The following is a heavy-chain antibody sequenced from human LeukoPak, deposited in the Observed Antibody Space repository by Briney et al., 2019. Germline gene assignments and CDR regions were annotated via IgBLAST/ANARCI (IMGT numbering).Heavy chain of an antibody. CDR2: IKQDGSEK. J-gene: IGHJ2*01. CDR3: ARDGLGEQQLPPSLYWYFDL. Sequence: GGSLRLSCAASGFTFSSYWMSWVRQAPGKGLEWVANIKQDGSEKYYVDSVKGRFTISRDNAKNSLYLQMNSLRAEDTAVYYCARDGLGEQQLPPSLYWYFDLWGRGTLVTVSS. D-gene: IGHD6-13*01. CDR1: GFTFSSYW. V-gene: IGHV3-7*03.